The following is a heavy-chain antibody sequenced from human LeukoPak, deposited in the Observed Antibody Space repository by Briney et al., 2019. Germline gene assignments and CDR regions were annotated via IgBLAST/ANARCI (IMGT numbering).Heavy chain of an antibody. Sequence: SETLSLTCTVSGGSISSYYWSWIRQPPGKGQEWIGYIYYSGSTNYNPSLKSRVTISVDTSKNQFSLKLSSVTAADTAVYYCARSLTSTSCWFDPWGQGTLVTVSS. V-gene: IGHV4-59*01. CDR3: ARSLTSTSCWFDP. D-gene: IGHD2-2*01. CDR1: GGSISSYY. CDR2: IYYSGST. J-gene: IGHJ5*02.